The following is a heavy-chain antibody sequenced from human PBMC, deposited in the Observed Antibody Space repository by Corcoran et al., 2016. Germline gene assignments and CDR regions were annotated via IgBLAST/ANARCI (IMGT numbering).Heavy chain of an antibody. D-gene: IGHD3-22*01. V-gene: IGHV4-61*01. CDR3: ARTPRNGYPDDAFDS. CDR2: ISNSGST. J-gene: IGHJ3*02. Sequence: QVQLQESGPGLVKPSETLSLTCTVSGDSVSSGTHYWSWIRQPPGGGLEWIGYISNSGSTNYTPSVKSRVPISVAMSKNQFSLILNSVTAADTAGYDCARTPRNGYPDDAFDSWGQGTMVTVSS. CDR1: GDSVSSGTHY.